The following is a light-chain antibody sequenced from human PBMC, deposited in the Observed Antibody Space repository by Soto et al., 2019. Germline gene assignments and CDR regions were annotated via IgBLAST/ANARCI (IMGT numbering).Light chain of an antibody. J-gene: IGKJ2*01. CDR1: QSISIW. V-gene: IGKV1-5*03. Sequence: DIQMTQSPSTLSASVGDRVTITCRASQSISIWLAWYQQKPGKAPKLLIYKASSLESGVPSRFSGSGSAEEFTLTISSLQPEDFATYYCQQYNDYPFNFGQGTKLEIK. CDR2: KAS. CDR3: QQYNDYPFN.